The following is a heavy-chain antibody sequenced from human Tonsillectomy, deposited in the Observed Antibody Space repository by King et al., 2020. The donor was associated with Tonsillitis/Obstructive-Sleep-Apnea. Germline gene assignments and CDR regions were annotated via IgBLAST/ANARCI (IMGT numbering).Heavy chain of an antibody. Sequence: VQLVESGGGLVQPGGSQRLSCAASGFTFSSYAMSWVRQAPGKGLEWVSTISGSGGSTYYADSVKGRFTISRDNSKNTLYLQMNSLRAEDTALYYCANYCTATSCITNYWGQGTLVTVSS. CDR1: GFTFSSYA. CDR3: ANYCTATSCITNY. J-gene: IGHJ4*02. D-gene: IGHD2-2*01. CDR2: ISGSGGST. V-gene: IGHV3-23*04.